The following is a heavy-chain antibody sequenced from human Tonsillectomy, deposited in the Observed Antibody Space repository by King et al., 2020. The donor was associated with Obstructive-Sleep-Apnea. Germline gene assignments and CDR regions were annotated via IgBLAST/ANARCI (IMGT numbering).Heavy chain of an antibody. J-gene: IGHJ5*02. V-gene: IGHV5-51*01. CDR2: IYPGDPDSNT. Sequence: QLVQSGAELKNPGESLTISCKASGYNFATYWVGWVRQMPGKGLEWMGLIYPGDPDSNTRYNPSFQGQVTISADKSTSTAYLRWSSLKASDTAMYYCALWTIFGEMPSDTWGQGTRLTVSS. CDR1: GYNFATYW. D-gene: IGHD3-3*01. CDR3: ALWTIFGEMPSDT.